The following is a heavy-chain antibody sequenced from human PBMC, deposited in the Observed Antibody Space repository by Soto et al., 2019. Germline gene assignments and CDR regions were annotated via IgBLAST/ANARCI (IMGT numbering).Heavy chain of an antibody. CDR1: GTSIRGYY. D-gene: IGHD3-10*01. Sequence: XETLSLPPSVSGTSIRGYYWTCILQPPGKGLEWIGYIYYTGTTKYNPSLKSRVTISVDTSKNQFSLRLNSVTAADTAVYYCAREVSSFGSNHFDSWGQGALVTVSS. V-gene: IGHV4-59*01. CDR3: AREVSSFGSNHFDS. J-gene: IGHJ4*02. CDR2: IYYTGTT.